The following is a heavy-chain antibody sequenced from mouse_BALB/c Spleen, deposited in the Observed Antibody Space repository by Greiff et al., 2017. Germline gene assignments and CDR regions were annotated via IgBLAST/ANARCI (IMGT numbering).Heavy chain of an antibody. CDR1: GFTFSSFG. V-gene: IGHV5-17*02. D-gene: IGHD4-1*01. CDR2: ISSGSSTI. Sequence: EVKLVESGGGLVQPGGSRKLSCAASGFTFSSFGMHWVRQAPEKGLEWVAYISSGSSTIYYADTVKGRFTISRDNPKNTLFLQMTSLRSEDTAMYYCARESTGTGPFAYWGQGTLVTVSA. CDR3: ARESTGTGPFAY. J-gene: IGHJ3*01.